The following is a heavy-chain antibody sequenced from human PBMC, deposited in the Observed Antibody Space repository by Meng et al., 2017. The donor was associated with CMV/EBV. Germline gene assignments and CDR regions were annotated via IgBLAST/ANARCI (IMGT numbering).Heavy chain of an antibody. CDR2: IRSKAYGGTT. CDR3: TRFPAY. J-gene: IGHJ4*02. CDR1: GFTFGDYA. V-gene: IGHV3-49*04. Sequence: GESLKISCTASGFTFGDYAMSWVRQAPGNGLEWVGFIRSKAYGGTTEYAASVKGRFTISRDDSKSIAYLQMNSLKTEDTSVYYCTRFPAYWGQGTLVTVSS.